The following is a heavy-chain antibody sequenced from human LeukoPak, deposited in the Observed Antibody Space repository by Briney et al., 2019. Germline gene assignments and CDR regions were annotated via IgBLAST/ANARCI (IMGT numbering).Heavy chain of an antibody. V-gene: IGHV4-59*11. D-gene: IGHD5-18*01. CDR2: IYYSGST. CDR3: ARDFRENSYGYSVGYYYYMDV. Sequence: PSETLSLTCTVSGGSISSHYWSWSRQPPGKGLEWIGYIYYSGSTNYNPSLNSRVTISVDTSKNQFSLKLRYVTAADTAVYYCARDFRENSYGYSVGYYYYMDVWGKGTTVTVSS. CDR1: GGSISSHY. J-gene: IGHJ6*03.